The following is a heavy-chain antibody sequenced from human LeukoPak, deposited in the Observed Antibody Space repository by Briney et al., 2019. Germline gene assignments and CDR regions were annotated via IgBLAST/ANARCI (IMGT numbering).Heavy chain of an antibody. CDR3: ARVATSTFLEGTDY. CDR2: IYYSGST. CDR1: GGSISSSSYY. Sequence: SETLSLTCTVSGGSISSSSYYWGWIRQPPGKGLEWIGSIYYSGSTYYNPSLKSRVTISVDTSKNQFSLKLSSVTAADTAVYYCARVATSTFLEGTDYWGQGTLVTVSS. D-gene: IGHD2/OR15-2a*01. V-gene: IGHV4-39*07. J-gene: IGHJ4*02.